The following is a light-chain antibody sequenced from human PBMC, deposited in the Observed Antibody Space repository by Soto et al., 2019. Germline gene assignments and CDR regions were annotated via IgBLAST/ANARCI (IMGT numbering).Light chain of an antibody. CDR2: GAS. CDR3: QLTNTFLPLT. V-gene: IGKV1-12*01. J-gene: IGKJ4*01. Sequence: DIPMTQSPSSVSASVGDRVTITCRVSQGISNWLAWYQQQPGKAPKLLIYGASSLQSGVPSRFSGGGSGTHFTLFISSLQPEDFATYYCQLTNTFLPLTFGGGTKVEI. CDR1: QGISNW.